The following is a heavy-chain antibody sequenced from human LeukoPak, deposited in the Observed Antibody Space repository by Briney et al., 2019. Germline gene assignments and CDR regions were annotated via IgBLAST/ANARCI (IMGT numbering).Heavy chain of an antibody. CDR1: GYTFTSYG. CDR3: ARDLGSGTANFFDP. J-gene: IGHJ5*02. D-gene: IGHD3-10*01. V-gene: IGHV1-18*01. CDR2: ITAYNGNT. Sequence: GASVKVSCKASGYTFTSYGISWVRQAPGQGLEWMGWITAYNGNTNYAEKFQDRLRMTTDTSTSTAYMEVRSLRSDDTAVYYCARDLGSGTANFFDPWGQGTPVTVSS.